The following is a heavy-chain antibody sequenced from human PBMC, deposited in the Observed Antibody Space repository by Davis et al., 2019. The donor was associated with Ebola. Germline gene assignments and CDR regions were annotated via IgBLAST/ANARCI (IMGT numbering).Heavy chain of an antibody. J-gene: IGHJ6*02. Sequence: PSETLSLTCAVYGGSFSGYYWSWIRQPPGKGLEWIGEINHSGSTNYNPSLKSRVTISVDTSKNQFSLKLSSVTAADTAVYYCAREQSGYSSGWSYYYNGMDVWGQGTTVTVSS. V-gene: IGHV4-34*01. CDR2: INHSGST. CDR3: AREQSGYSSGWSYYYNGMDV. CDR1: GGSFSGYY. D-gene: IGHD6-19*01.